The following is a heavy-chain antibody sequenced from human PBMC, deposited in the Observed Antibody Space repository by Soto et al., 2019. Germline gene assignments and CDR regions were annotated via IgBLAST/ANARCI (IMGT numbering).Heavy chain of an antibody. J-gene: IGHJ4*02. V-gene: IGHV3-53*04. CDR3: ASPSGYDILTGYYPLDY. CDR1: GFTVSSNY. CDR2: IYSGGST. Sequence: GGSLRLSCAASGFTVSSNYMSWVRQAPGKGLEWVSVIYSGGSTYYADSVKGRFTISRHNSKNTLYLQMNSLRAEDTAVYYCASPSGYDILTGYYPLDYWGQGTLVTVSS. D-gene: IGHD3-9*01.